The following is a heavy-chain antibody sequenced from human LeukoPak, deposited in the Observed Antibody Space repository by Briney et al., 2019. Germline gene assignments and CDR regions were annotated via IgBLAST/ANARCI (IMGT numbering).Heavy chain of an antibody. V-gene: IGHV4-39*02. CDR1: GGSISSSSYY. Sequence: GTLSLTCAVSGGSISSSSYYWGWIRQPPGKGLEWIGSIYYSGSTYYNPSLKSRVTISVDTSKNQFSLKLSSVTAADTAVYYCARESIGVDDAFDIWGQGTMVTVSS. CDR2: IYYSGST. CDR3: ARESIGVDDAFDI. D-gene: IGHD3-3*01. J-gene: IGHJ3*02.